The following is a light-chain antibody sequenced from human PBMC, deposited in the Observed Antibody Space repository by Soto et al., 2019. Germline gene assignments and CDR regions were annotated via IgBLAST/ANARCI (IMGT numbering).Light chain of an antibody. CDR3: QQYGSSPWT. CDR1: QSVSSSY. Sequence: EIVLTQSPGTLSLSPGERATLSCRASQSVSSSYLAWYQQKPGQAPRLLIYGASSRATGIPDRFSGSGSGTDFNLTISRLEPEYFAVYYCQQYGSSPWTFGQGTKVEIK. J-gene: IGKJ1*01. CDR2: GAS. V-gene: IGKV3-20*01.